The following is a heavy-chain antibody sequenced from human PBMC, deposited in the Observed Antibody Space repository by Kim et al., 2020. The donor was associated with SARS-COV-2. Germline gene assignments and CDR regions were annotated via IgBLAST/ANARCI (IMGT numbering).Heavy chain of an antibody. CDR1: GDSVSSDSAT. D-gene: IGHD4-4*01. Sequence: SQTLSLTCAIFGDSVSSDSATWHWISQSPSGGLEWLGRTYYRSKWYNDYAVSVESRITINPDASKNQFSLQMISVTPEDTAVYYCARSGTTITTGCFDPWGQGTLVTVSS. CDR3: ARSGTTITTGCFDP. V-gene: IGHV6-1*01. J-gene: IGHJ5*02. CDR2: TYYRSKWYN.